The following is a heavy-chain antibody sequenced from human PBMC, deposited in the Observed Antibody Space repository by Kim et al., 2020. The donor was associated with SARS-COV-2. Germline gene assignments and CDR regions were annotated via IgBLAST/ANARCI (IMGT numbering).Heavy chain of an antibody. V-gene: IGHV3-48*02. CDR2: ISSSSSTI. J-gene: IGHJ6*02. D-gene: IGHD2-2*02. CDR3: ARDHPDLYCSSTSCYTGFGDYYYYYGMDV. Sequence: GGSLRLSCAASGFTFSSYSMNWVRQAPGKGLEWVSYISSSSSTIYYADSVKGRFTISRDNAKNSLYLQMNSLRDEDTAVYYCARDHPDLYCSSTSCYTGFGDYYYYYGMDVWGQGTTVTVSS. CDR1: GFTFSSYS.